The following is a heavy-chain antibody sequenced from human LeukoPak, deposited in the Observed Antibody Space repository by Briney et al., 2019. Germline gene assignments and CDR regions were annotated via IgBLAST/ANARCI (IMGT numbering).Heavy chain of an antibody. Sequence: SETLSLTCTVSGGSISSGGYYWSWIRQHPGKGLEWIGYIYYSGSTYYNPSLKSRVNISVDTSKNQFSLKLSSVTAADTAVYYCARKATLGGTSYFDYWGQGTLSPTPQ. J-gene: IGHJ4*02. CDR2: IYYSGST. CDR1: GGSISSGGYY. CDR3: ARKATLGGTSYFDY. D-gene: IGHD1-7*01. V-gene: IGHV4-31*03.